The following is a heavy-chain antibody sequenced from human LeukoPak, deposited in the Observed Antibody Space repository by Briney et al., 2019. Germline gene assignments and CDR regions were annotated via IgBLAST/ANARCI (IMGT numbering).Heavy chain of an antibody. CDR3: ARAIDAELSIAAAADP. J-gene: IGHJ5*02. CDR1: GGPISSYY. Sequence: SETLSLTCTVSGGPISSYYWSWIRQPPGKGLEWIGYIYYSGSTNYNPSLKSRVTISVDTSKNQFSLKLSSVTAADTAVYYCARAIDAELSIAAAADPWGQGTLVTISS. CDR2: IYYSGST. V-gene: IGHV4-59*01. D-gene: IGHD6-13*01.